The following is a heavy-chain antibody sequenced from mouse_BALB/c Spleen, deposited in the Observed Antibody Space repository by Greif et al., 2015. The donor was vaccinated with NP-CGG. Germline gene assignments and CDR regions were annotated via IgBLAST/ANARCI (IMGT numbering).Heavy chain of an antibody. V-gene: IGHV7-3*02. CDR2: IRNKANGYTT. CDR1: GFTFTDYY. CDR3: AGDYGYGAWFAY. Sequence: EVLLVESGGGLVQPGGSLRLSCATSGFTFTDYYMSWVRQPPGQALEWLGFIRNKANGYTTEYSASVKGRFTISRDNSQSILYLQMNALRAEDSASYYCAGDYGYGAWFAYWGQGTLVTVSA. D-gene: IGHD2-2*01. J-gene: IGHJ3*01.